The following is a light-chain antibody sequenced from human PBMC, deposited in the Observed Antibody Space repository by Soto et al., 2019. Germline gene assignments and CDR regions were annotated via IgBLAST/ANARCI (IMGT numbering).Light chain of an antibody. CDR2: RNN. V-gene: IGLV1-47*01. CDR1: SSNIGSNY. CDR3: QSYDNILRVI. Sequence: QAVVTQPPSASGTPGQRVTISCSGSSSNIGSNYVYWYQQLPGTAPKLLIYRNNQRPSGVPDRFSGSKSGTSASLAITGLQAEDEADYYCQSYDNILRVIFGGGTKVTVL. J-gene: IGLJ2*01.